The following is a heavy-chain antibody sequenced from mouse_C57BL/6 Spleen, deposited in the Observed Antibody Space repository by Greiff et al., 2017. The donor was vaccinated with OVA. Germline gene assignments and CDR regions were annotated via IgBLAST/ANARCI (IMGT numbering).Heavy chain of an antibody. Sequence: VQLQQSGAELVKPGASVKISCKASGYAFSSYWMNWVRQRPGKGLEWIGQIYPGDGDTNYNGKFKGKATLTADKSSSTAYMQLSSLTSEDSAVYFCARSYDYDPYYAMDYWGQGTSVTVSS. CDR3: ARSYDYDPYYAMDY. CDR1: GYAFSSYW. CDR2: IYPGDGDT. V-gene: IGHV1-80*01. D-gene: IGHD2-4*01. J-gene: IGHJ4*01.